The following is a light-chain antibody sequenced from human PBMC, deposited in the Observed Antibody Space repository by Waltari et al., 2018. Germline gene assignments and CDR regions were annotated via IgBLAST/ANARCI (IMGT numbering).Light chain of an antibody. CDR1: QSVNNY. Sequence: IVLTPSPAILSVSPGDRVTLPCRASQSVNNYFAWYRQKPGQAPSLLIYDFAIRATSTPARFSGSGSGTDFTLTISSVEPEDFAVYYCQHRSSWPPAWTFGQGTRVEV. V-gene: IGKV3-11*01. CDR2: DFA. J-gene: IGKJ1*01. CDR3: QHRSSWPPAWT.